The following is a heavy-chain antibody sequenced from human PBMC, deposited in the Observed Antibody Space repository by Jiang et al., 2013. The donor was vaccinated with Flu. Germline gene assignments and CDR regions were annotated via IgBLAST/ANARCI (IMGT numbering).Heavy chain of an antibody. CDR3: VDYYDSSGYPE. V-gene: IGHV4-34*01. Sequence: LLKPSETLSLTCAVYGGSFSGYYWSWIRQPPGKGLEWIGEINHSGSTNYNPSLKSRVTISVDTSKNQFSLKLSSVTAADTAVYYCVDYYDSSGYPEWGQGTLVTVSS. D-gene: IGHD3-22*01. CDR2: INHSGST. J-gene: IGHJ4*02. CDR1: GGSFSGYY.